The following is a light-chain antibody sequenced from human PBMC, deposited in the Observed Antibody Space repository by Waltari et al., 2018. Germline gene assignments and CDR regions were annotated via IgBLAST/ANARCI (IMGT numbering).Light chain of an antibody. V-gene: IGLV3-1*01. CDR3: QAWDSSTVV. J-gene: IGLJ3*02. Sequence: SYELTQSSSVYVSPGQSATITCTGDNLGDKFCNWYQQRPGQAPVLVIHQNTKRPSGIPERFSGSNSGNTATLTIIETQPVDEADYYCQAWDSSTVVFGGGTKLTVL. CDR1: NLGDKF. CDR2: QNT.